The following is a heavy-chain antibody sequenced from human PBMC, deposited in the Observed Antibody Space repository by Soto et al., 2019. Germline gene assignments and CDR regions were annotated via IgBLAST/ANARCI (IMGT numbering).Heavy chain of an antibody. V-gene: IGHV1-69*12. CDR2: IIPIFGTA. D-gene: IGHD5-18*01. Sequence: QVQLVQSGAEVKKPGSSVKVSCKASGGTFSSYAISWVRQAPGQGLEWMGGIIPIFGTANYAQKFQGRVTITADESTSTAYMELSSLRSEDTAVYYCASRYSYGPLDYYYYGMDVWGQGTTVTVSS. CDR1: GGTFSSYA. CDR3: ASRYSYGPLDYYYYGMDV. J-gene: IGHJ6*02.